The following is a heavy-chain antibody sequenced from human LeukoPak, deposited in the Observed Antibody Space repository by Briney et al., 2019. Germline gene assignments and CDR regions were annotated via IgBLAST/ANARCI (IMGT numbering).Heavy chain of an antibody. Sequence: SETLSLTCTVSGGSISSYYWSWIRQPPGKGLEWIGYIYYSGSTNYNPSLKSRVTISVDTSKNQFSLKLSSVTAADTAVFYRSGDDYFRDWGQGALVTVSS. CDR2: IYYSGST. CDR3: SGDDYFRD. J-gene: IGHJ4*02. CDR1: GGSISSYY. D-gene: IGHD2/OR15-2a*01. V-gene: IGHV4-59*01.